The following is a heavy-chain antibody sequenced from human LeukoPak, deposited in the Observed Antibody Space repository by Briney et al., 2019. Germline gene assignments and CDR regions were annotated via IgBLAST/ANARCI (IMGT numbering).Heavy chain of an antibody. CDR2: IYYNGST. V-gene: IGHV4-59*08. J-gene: IGHJ6*02. D-gene: IGHD2-15*01. CDR3: ARHECAGGCYHIGDYYYYYGMDV. Sequence: SETLSLTCTVSGGSINIYYWSWIRQPPGKGLEWIGYIYYNGSTSYNPSLKSRVTISIDKSKNQFSLKLSSVTAADTAVYYCARHECAGGCYHIGDYYYYYGMDVWGQGTTVTVSS. CDR1: GGSINIYY.